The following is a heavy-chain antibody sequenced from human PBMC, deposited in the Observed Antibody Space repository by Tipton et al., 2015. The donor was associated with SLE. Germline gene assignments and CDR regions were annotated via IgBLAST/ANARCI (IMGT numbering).Heavy chain of an antibody. D-gene: IGHD3-16*01. J-gene: IGHJ5*02. CDR3: ARTPPGLGNWFDP. CDR1: GYTFSGYY. CDR2: INPNIGGT. Sequence: QLVQSGAEVKKPGASVKVSCKASGYTFSGYYMHWVRQAPGQGLEWMGWINPNIGGTNYAQKFQGRVTMTRDTSISTAYMVLSRLRSDDTAVYYCARTPPGLGNWFDPWGQGTLVTVSS. V-gene: IGHV1-2*02.